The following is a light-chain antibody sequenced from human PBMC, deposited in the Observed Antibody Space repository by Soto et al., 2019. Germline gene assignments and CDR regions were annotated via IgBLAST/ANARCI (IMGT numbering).Light chain of an antibody. V-gene: IGKV3-15*01. CDR3: QQYNDWPPT. CDR2: VTS. J-gene: IGKJ1*01. CDR1: QGVRGN. Sequence: EIVMTQSPATVSVSPGERATLSCRASQGVRGNLAWYQQKPGQAPRLLIYVTSTRAAGVPARFSGSASGTEFTLTISSLQSEDFAVYYCQQYNDWPPTFGQGTNVDI.